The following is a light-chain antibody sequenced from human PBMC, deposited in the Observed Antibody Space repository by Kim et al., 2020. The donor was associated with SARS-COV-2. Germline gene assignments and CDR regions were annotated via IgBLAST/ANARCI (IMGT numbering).Light chain of an antibody. V-gene: IGLV3-21*04. CDR1: NIGSKS. CDR3: QVWDSSSDHVV. CDR2: YDS. J-gene: IGLJ2*01. Sequence: APGPTATITCGGNNIGSKSVHWYQQKPGQAPVLVIFYDSDRPSGIPERVSGSNSGNTATLTISRAEAGDEADYYCQVWDSSSDHVVFGGGTQLTVL.